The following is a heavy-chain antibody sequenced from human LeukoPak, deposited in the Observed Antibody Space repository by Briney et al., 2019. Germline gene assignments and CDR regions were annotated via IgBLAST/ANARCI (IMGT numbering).Heavy chain of an antibody. D-gene: IGHD1-26*01. CDR2: INPSGGST. J-gene: IGHJ6*03. Sequence: ASVKVSCKASGYTFTSYYMHWGRQAPGQGLEWMGIINPSGGSTSYAQKFQGRVTMTRDTSTSTVYMALSSLRSEDTAVYYCATDLSLGGATNSDLYYMDVWGKGTTVTVSS. V-gene: IGHV1-46*01. CDR3: ATDLSLGGATNSDLYYMDV. CDR1: GYTFTSYY.